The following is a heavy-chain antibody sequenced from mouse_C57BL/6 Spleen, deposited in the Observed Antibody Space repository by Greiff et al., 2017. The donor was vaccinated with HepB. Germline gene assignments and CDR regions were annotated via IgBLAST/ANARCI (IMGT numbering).Heavy chain of an antibody. CDR2: IYPGSGNT. Sequence: VMLVESGAELVRPGASVKLSCKASGYTFTDYYINWVKQRPGQGLEWIARIYPGSGNTYYNEKFKGKATLTAEKSSSTAYMQLSSLTSEDSAVYFCARWGYGTAWFAYWGQGTLVTVSA. J-gene: IGHJ3*01. CDR1: GYTFTDYY. CDR3: ARWGYGTAWFAY. D-gene: IGHD1-1*01. V-gene: IGHV1-76*01.